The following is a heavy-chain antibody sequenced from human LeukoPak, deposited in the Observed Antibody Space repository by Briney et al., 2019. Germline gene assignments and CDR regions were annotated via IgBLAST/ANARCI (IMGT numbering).Heavy chain of an antibody. D-gene: IGHD1-26*01. CDR1: GYTFTSYY. Sequence: ASVKVSCKASGYTFTSYYMHWVRQAPGQGLEWMGIINPSGGSTSYAQKFQGRVTMTRDTSTSTVYMELSSLRSEDTAVYYCARERTSTFLGVYYYYGMDVWGQGTTVTVSS. CDR2: INPSGGST. V-gene: IGHV1-46*01. J-gene: IGHJ6*02. CDR3: ARERTSTFLGVYYYYGMDV.